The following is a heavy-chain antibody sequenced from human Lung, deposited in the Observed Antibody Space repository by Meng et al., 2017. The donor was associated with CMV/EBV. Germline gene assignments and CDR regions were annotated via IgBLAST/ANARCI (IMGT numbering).Heavy chain of an antibody. V-gene: IGHV6-1*01. CDR2: TYYRSKWYN. CDR1: GDSVSSDSAA. CDR3: AGGGGYTSGWYDY. J-gene: IGHJ4*02. D-gene: IGHD6-19*01. Sequence: SGDSVSSDSAAWTWIRQSPSRGLEWLGKTYYRSKWYNDYAESVKGRITIYADTSKNQFSLQLISVTPEDTAVYYCAGGGGYTSGWYDYWGQGTLVTVSS.